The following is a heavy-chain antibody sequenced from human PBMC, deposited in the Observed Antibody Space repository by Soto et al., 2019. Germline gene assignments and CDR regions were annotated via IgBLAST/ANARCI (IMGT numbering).Heavy chain of an antibody. CDR1: GFPFSSYA. CDR2: ISSNGGST. V-gene: IGHV3-64D*06. Sequence: PGGSLRLSWSASGFPFSSYAMHLVRPAPGKGLEYVSAISSNGGSTYYADSVKGRFTISRDNSKNTLYLQMSSLRAEDTAVYYCVKFPARMATITRNDAFDIWGQGTMGTVSS. J-gene: IGHJ3*02. D-gene: IGHD5-12*01. CDR3: VKFPARMATITRNDAFDI.